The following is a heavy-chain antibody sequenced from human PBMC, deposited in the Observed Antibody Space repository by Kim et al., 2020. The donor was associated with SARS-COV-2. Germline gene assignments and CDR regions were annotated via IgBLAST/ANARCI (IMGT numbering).Heavy chain of an antibody. CDR3: ARSEGRGSWRQFDH. J-gene: IGHJ4*02. D-gene: IGHD2-15*01. CDR2: IYYSGNT. Sequence: SETLSLTCAISSDSMSSYYWSWIRHLPGRGLEWIGYIYYSGNTDYNPSLKSRVSISWDTSKVHFSLDVTSLTAADTAVYYCARSEGRGSWRQFDHWGQGILVTVSS. V-gene: IGHV4-59*01. CDR1: SDSMSSYY.